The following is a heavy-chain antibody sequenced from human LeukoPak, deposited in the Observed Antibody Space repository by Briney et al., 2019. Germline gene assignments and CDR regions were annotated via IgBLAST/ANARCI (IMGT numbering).Heavy chain of an antibody. V-gene: IGHV4-61*02. D-gene: IGHD3-3*01. J-gene: IGHJ4*02. Sequence: SETLSLTCTVSGDSISSGSYYWSWIRQPAGKGLEWIGRIYTSGSTNYNPSLKSRVTMSVDTSKNQFSLKLSSVTAADTAVYYCARDRAAGFWSGYSDYWGQGTLVTVSS. CDR2: IYTSGST. CDR1: GDSISSGSYY. CDR3: ARDRAAGFWSGYSDY.